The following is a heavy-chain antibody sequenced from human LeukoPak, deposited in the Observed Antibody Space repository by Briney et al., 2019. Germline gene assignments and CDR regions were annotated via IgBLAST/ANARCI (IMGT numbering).Heavy chain of an antibody. CDR2: IYYSGST. CDR1: GGSISSYY. CDR3: ARFGNYDFWSGYIDY. Sequence: SETLSLTCTVSGGSISSYYWSWIRQPPGKGLGWVGYIYYSGSTNYNPSLKSRVTISVDTSKNQFSLKLSSVTAADTAVYYCARFGNYDFWSGYIDYWGQGTLVTVSS. V-gene: IGHV4-59*01. D-gene: IGHD3-3*01. J-gene: IGHJ4*02.